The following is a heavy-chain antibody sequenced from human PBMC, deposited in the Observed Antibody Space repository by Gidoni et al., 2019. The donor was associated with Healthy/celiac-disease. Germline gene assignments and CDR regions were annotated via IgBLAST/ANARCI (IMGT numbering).Heavy chain of an antibody. D-gene: IGHD6-13*01. CDR3: ARPVGSSSWYGFDP. CDR2: IIPILGIA. Sequence: QVQLVQSGAEVKKPGSSVKVSCKASGGTFSSYTISWVRQAPGQGLEWMGRIIPILGIANYAQKFQGRVTITADKSTSTAYMELSSLRSEDTAVYYCARPVGSSSWYGFDPWGQGTLVTVSS. V-gene: IGHV1-69*02. CDR1: GGTFSSYT. J-gene: IGHJ5*02.